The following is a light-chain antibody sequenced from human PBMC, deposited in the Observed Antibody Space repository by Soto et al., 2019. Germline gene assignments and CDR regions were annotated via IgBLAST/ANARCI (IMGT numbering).Light chain of an antibody. CDR2: GNS. CDR1: SSNIGAGYD. CDR3: QSYDSRLSAVV. Sequence: QSVLTQPPSVSGAPGQRVTISCTGSSSNIGAGYDVHWYQQLPGTAPKLLIYGNSNRPSGVPDRFSGSKSGTSASLAITGLQDEDEADYYFQSYDSRLSAVVFGGGTTLTVL. V-gene: IGLV1-40*01. J-gene: IGLJ2*01.